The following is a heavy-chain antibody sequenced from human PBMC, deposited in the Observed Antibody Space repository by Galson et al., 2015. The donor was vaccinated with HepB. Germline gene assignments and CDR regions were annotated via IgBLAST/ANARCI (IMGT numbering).Heavy chain of an antibody. D-gene: IGHD6-13*01. V-gene: IGHV2-5*02. Sequence: PALVKPTQTLTLTCTFSGFSLSTGGVGVGWIRQPPGKALEWLALIYWDDDKRYNPSLKTRLTITKDTSKNQVVLTMTNMDPVDTATYYCAHGRYSTSWPTYFQPWGQGTLVTVSS. CDR2: IYWDDDK. J-gene: IGHJ1*01. CDR1: GFSLSTGGVG. CDR3: AHGRYSTSWPTYFQP.